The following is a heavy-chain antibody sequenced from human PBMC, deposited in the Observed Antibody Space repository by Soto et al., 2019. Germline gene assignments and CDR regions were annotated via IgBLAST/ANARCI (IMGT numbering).Heavy chain of an antibody. Sequence: QVQLVQSGAEVKKPGSSVKVSCKTSGDTFSTSTISWVRQAPGQGLEWMGRIIPVLGITIYAQNLQGRVTISAETSASTVYMELSGLRSEDTAVYYCARAPVDTSMVNLDYWGQGTLVTVSS. J-gene: IGHJ4*02. CDR1: GDTFSTST. D-gene: IGHD5-18*01. CDR2: IIPVLGIT. CDR3: ARAPVDTSMVNLDY. V-gene: IGHV1-69*02.